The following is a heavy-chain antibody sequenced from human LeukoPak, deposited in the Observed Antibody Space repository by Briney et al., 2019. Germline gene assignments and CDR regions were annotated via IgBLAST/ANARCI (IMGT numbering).Heavy chain of an antibody. CDR3: ARDRPRVGLDY. CDR1: GFTLSTYW. V-gene: IGHV3-7*05. D-gene: IGHD2-2*01. CDR2: IKQDGRTK. J-gene: IGHJ4*02. Sequence: GGSLRLSCAASGFTLSTYWMTWVRQAPGKGLEWVANIKQDGRTKSYVDSVKGRFTISRDNAKNSLYLQMNSLRAGDTAVYYCARDRPRVGLDYWGQGTLVTVSS.